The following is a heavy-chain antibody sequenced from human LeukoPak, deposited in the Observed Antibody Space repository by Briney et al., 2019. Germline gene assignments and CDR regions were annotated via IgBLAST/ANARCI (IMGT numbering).Heavy chain of an antibody. CDR3: AKDQRGYSYGHDFDY. CDR1: GFTLSSYG. CDR2: IRYDGSNK. V-gene: IGHV3-30*02. D-gene: IGHD5-18*01. Sequence: PGGSLRLSCAASGFTLSSYGMHWVRQAPGKGLEWVAFIRYDGSNKYYADSVKGRFTISRDNSKNTLYLQMNSLRAEDTAVYYCAKDQRGYSYGHDFDYWGQGTLVTVSS. J-gene: IGHJ4*02.